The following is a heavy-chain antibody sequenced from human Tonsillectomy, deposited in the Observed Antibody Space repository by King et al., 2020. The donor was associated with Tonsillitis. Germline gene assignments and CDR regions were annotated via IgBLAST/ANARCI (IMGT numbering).Heavy chain of an antibody. Sequence: VQLVESGGGLVQLGGSLRLSCVASTFTFSSYAMSWVRQAPGKGLEWVSAIGESGGSTYYADSVSGRFTISRDTSKNTLYLQMNSLRAEDTAVYYCAKDIYSIAVTGSFDYWGQGTLVTVSS. CDR2: IGESGGST. D-gene: IGHD6-19*01. CDR1: TFTFSSYA. CDR3: AKDIYSIAVTGSFDY. J-gene: IGHJ4*02. V-gene: IGHV3-23*04.